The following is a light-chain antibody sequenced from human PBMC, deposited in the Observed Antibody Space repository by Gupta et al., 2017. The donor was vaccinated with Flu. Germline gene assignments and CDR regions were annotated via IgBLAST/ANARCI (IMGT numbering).Light chain of an antibody. J-gene: IGKJ3*01. CDR3: QQRDSTLFT. V-gene: IGKV1-39*01. CDR2: AAS. CDR1: QSISSY. Sequence: DIQMTQSPSSLSASVGDRVTITCRASQSISSYLNWYQQKPGKAPKLLIYAASRLQSGVPSRFSGSGSGTDFTLTISRLQPEDFATYYCQQRDSTLFTFGHGTKVDIK.